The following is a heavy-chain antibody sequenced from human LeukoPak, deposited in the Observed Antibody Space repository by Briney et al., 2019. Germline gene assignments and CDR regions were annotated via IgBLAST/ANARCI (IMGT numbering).Heavy chain of an antibody. CDR1: GGSISGYY. CDR2: IYYSGST. V-gene: IGHV4-59*01. Sequence: SETLSLTCTVSGGSISGYYWSWIRQPPGKGLEWIGYIYYSGSTNYNPSLKSRVTISVDTSKNQFSLKLSSVTAADTAVYYCARSPSAGYFDYWGQGTLVTVSS. J-gene: IGHJ4*02. CDR3: ARSPSAGYFDY.